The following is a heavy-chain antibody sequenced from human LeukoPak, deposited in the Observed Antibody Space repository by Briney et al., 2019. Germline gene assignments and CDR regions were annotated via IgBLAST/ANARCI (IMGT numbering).Heavy chain of an antibody. Sequence: SETLSLTFTVSGYSISDGNYWGWIRQPPGKGLEWIGSIFHTGSTYDNPSLKSRVTTSVDTSKNQFSLSLNSVTAADTAVYYCARRRDGYNFGSFYFDYWGQGILVTVSS. CDR1: GYSISDGNY. V-gene: IGHV4-38-2*02. CDR3: ARRRDGYNFGSFYFDY. CDR2: IFHTGST. D-gene: IGHD5-24*01. J-gene: IGHJ4*02.